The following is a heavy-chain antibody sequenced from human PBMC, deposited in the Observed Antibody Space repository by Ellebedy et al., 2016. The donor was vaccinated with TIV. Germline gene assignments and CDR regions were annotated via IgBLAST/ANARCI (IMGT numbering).Heavy chain of an antibody. D-gene: IGHD1-26*01. CDR1: GGSISSSSYY. Sequence: GSLRLSXTVSGGSISSSSYYWGWIRQPPGKGLEWIGSIYYSGSTYYNPSLKSRVTISVDTSKNQFSLKLSSVTAADTAVYYCARDSPQYPEERPTPGYFDYWGQGTLVTVSS. CDR3: ARDSPQYPEERPTPGYFDY. J-gene: IGHJ4*02. CDR2: IYYSGST. V-gene: IGHV4-39*07.